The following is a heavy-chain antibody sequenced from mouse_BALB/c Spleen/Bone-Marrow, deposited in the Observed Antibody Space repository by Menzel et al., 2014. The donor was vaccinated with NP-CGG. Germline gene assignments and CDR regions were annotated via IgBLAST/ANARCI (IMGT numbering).Heavy chain of an antibody. CDR3: AKIGTTTGAMDY. CDR1: GFSLTSYG. V-gene: IGHV2-5*01. D-gene: IGHD2-14*01. J-gene: IGHJ4*01. CDR2: IWSGGST. Sequence: QVQLQQSGPGLVQPSQSLSITCTVSGFSLTSYGVHWVRQSPGKGLEWLGVIWSGGSTDYNAAFLSRLTITKDNSKSQVFFKMNRLQADDAAIYYYAKIGTTTGAMDYWGQGTSVTVSS.